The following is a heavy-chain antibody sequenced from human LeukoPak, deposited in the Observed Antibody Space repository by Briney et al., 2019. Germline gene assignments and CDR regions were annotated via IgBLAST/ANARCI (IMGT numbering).Heavy chain of an antibody. CDR2: ISAYNGNT. D-gene: IGHD6-19*01. CDR1: GYTFTSYG. V-gene: IGHV1-18*01. J-gene: IGHJ3*02. CDR3: ARFGLGKHIEVAGIPFDI. Sequence: ASVKVSCKASGYTFTSYGISWVRQAPGQGLEWMGWISAYNGNTNYAQKLQGRVAMTTDTSTSTAYMELRSLRSDDTAVYYCARFGLGKHIEVAGIPFDIWGQGTMVTVSS.